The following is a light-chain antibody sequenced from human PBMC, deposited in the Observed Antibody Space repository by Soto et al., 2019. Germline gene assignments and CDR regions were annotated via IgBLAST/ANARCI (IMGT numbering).Light chain of an antibody. J-gene: IGKJ1*01. CDR2: DAS. V-gene: IGKV3-20*01. Sequence: EIVLTQSPGTLSLSPGERATLSCRASQSVSSSYLAWYQQKPGQAPRLLIYDASSRATGIPDRFSGSGSGTDFTLIISRLEPEDFALYYCQHYGSSRTFGQGTKVEIK. CDR3: QHYGSSRT. CDR1: QSVSSSY.